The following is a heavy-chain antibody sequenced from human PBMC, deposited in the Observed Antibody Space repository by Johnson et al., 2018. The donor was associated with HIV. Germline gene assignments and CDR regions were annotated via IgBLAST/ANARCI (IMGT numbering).Heavy chain of an antibody. J-gene: IGHJ3*02. Sequence: QVLLVESGGGVVQPGRSLRLSFAASGFTFSSYAMHWVRQAPGKGLAWVAVISYDGSNKYYADSVKGRFTISRDNSKNTLYLQMNSLRAEDTAVYYCAKGLGRAAAGTRNAFDIWGQGTMVTVSS. CDR3: AKGLGRAAAGTRNAFDI. V-gene: IGHV3-30-3*01. CDR1: GFTFSSYA. D-gene: IGHD6-13*01. CDR2: ISYDGSNK.